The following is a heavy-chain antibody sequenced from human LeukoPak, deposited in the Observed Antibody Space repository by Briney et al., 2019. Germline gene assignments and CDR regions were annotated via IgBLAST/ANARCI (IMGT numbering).Heavy chain of an antibody. CDR3: ARTTVTTSDDAFDI. J-gene: IGHJ3*02. CDR1: GGTFSSYA. CDR2: ISAYNGNT. V-gene: IGHV1-18*01. Sequence: ASVKVSCTASGGTFSSYAISWVRQAPGQGLEWMGWISAYNGNTNYAQKLQGRVTMTTDTSTSTAYMELRSLRSDDTAVYYCARTTVTTSDDAFDIWGQGTMVTVSS. D-gene: IGHD4-17*01.